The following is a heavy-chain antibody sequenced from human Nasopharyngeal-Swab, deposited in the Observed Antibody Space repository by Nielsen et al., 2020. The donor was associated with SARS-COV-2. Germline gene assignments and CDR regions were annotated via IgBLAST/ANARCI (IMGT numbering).Heavy chain of an antibody. J-gene: IGHJ5*02. CDR3: SKRMPTVGATRYFRFYP. CDR2: ISGSGGST. D-gene: IGHD1-26*01. Sequence: GESLKISCAASGFSFRSYGMHWVRQAPGKGLEWVSTISGSGGSTYYADSVKGRFTISRDNSKNTLYLQMSSLRAEDTAVYYRSKRMPTVGATRYFRFYPLGQGTLVTVSS. V-gene: IGHV3-23*01. CDR1: GFSFRSYG.